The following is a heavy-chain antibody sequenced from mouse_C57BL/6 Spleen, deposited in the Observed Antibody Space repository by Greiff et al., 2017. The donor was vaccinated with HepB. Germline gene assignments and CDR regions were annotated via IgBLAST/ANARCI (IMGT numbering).Heavy chain of an antibody. CDR1: GFSLSTFGMG. D-gene: IGHD2-3*01. Sequence: QVTLKESGPGILQPSQTLSLTCSFSGFSLSTFGMGVGWIRQPSGQGLEWLAHLWWDDDKYYHPALKSRLTISKDPSKNQLFLNIANVDTADTATYYCARDGSYYFDYWGQGTTLTVSS. CDR3: ARDGSYYFDY. J-gene: IGHJ2*01. CDR2: LWWDDDK. V-gene: IGHV8-8*01.